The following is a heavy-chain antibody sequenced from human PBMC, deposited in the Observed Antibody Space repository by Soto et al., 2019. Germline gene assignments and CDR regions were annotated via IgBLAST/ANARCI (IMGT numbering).Heavy chain of an antibody. J-gene: IGHJ6*02. Sequence: ESLKISCKGSGYSFTSYWISWVRQMPGKGLEWMGRIDPSDSYTNYSPSFQGHVTISADKSISAAYLQWSSLKASDTAMYYCARHDTDAYYYGMDVWGQGTTVTVSS. D-gene: IGHD5-18*01. V-gene: IGHV5-10-1*01. CDR1: GYSFTSYW. CDR3: ARHDTDAYYYGMDV. CDR2: IDPSDSYT.